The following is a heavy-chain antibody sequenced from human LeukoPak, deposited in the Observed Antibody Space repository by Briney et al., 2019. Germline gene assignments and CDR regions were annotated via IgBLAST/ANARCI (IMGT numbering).Heavy chain of an antibody. J-gene: IGHJ3*02. CDR3: ARDLSRRAGIEQWLVWRYDAFDI. CDR1: GFTFSSYA. CDR2: ISYDGSNK. D-gene: IGHD6-19*01. Sequence: PGGSLRLSCAASGFTFSSYAMHWVRQAPGNGLEWVAVISYDGSNKYYADSVKGRFTISRDNSKNTLYLQMNSLRAEDTAVYYCARDLSRRAGIEQWLVWRYDAFDIWGQGTMVTVSS. V-gene: IGHV3-30*01.